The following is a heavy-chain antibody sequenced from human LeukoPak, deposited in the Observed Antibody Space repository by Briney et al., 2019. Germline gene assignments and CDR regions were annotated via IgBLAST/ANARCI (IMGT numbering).Heavy chain of an antibody. Sequence: PSETLSLTCAVSGGSISTNNWWSWVRQPPGKGLEWIGEIFHSGNTNYNPSLKSRVTISVDKSYNQFSLKLSSVTAADTAVYYCARVGGYRDTSGYLHRDAFDIWGQGTMVTVSS. D-gene: IGHD3-22*01. CDR3: ARVGGYRDTSGYLHRDAFDI. J-gene: IGHJ3*02. CDR2: IFHSGNT. V-gene: IGHV4-4*02. CDR1: GGSISTNNW.